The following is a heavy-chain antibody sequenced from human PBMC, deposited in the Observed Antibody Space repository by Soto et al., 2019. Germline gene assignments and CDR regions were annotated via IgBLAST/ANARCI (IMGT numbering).Heavy chain of an antibody. J-gene: IGHJ5*02. CDR2: ISAYNGNT. V-gene: IGHV1-18*01. D-gene: IGHD2-15*01. CDR1: GYTFTSYG. CDR3: ARDGYCSGGSCYNDWFDP. Sequence: GASVKVSCKASGYTFTSYGISWVRQAPGQGLEWMGWISAYNGNTNYAQKLQGRVTMTTDTSTSTAYMELRSLRSDDTAVYYCARDGYCSGGSCYNDWFDPWGQGTLVTVSS.